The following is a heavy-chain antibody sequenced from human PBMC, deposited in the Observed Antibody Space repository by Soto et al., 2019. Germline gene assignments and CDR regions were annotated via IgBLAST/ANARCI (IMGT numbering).Heavy chain of an antibody. Sequence: PSETLSLTCTVSGGSISSYYWSWIRQPPGKGLEWIGYIYYSGSTNYNPSLKSRVTISVDTSKNQFSLKLSSVTAADTAVYYCARQSYYDILTGYSLGFDPWGQGTLVTVSS. CDR1: GGSISSYY. D-gene: IGHD3-9*01. CDR3: ARQSYYDILTGYSLGFDP. V-gene: IGHV4-59*01. CDR2: IYYSGST. J-gene: IGHJ5*02.